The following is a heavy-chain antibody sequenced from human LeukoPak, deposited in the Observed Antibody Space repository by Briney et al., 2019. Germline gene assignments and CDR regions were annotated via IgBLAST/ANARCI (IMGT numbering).Heavy chain of an antibody. Sequence: SETLSLTCAVYGGSFSGYYWSWIRQPPGKGLEWIGEINHSGSTNYNPSLKSRVTISGDTSKNQFSLKLRSVTAADTAVYYCARGDYETGGCHRGFHHWGQGTLVTVSS. V-gene: IGHV4-34*01. D-gene: IGHD3-22*01. CDR2: INHSGST. J-gene: IGHJ1*01. CDR3: ARGDYETGGCHRGFHH. CDR1: GGSFSGYY.